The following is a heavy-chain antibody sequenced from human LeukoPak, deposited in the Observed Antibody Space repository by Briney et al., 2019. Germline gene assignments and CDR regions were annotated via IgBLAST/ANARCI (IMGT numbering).Heavy chain of an antibody. CDR3: ASEGTTFSSFDY. CDR2: IYTSGST. V-gene: IGHV4-61*02. Sequence: SETLSLTCTVSGGSISSGSYYWSWIRQPAGKGLEWIGRIYTSGSTNYNPSLKSRVTISVDTSKNQFSLKLNSVIATDTAVYYCASEGTTFSSFDYWGQGTLVTVSS. D-gene: IGHD1-1*01. CDR1: GGSISSGSYY. J-gene: IGHJ4*02.